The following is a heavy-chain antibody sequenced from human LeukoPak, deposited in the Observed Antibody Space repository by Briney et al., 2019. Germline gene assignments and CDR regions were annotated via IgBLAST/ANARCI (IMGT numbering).Heavy chain of an antibody. D-gene: IGHD6-6*01. CDR3: AKSNLKYYFDS. J-gene: IGHJ4*02. CDR1: GFTFSIYA. CDR2: ISGSGGSA. Sequence: GGSLRLSCAASGFTFSIYAMNWVRQAPGKGLEWVSLISGSGGSAYYADSVKGRFTVSRDNSKNTLYLQMNSLRAEDTAVYYCAKSNLKYYFDSWGQGTLVTVSS. V-gene: IGHV3-23*01.